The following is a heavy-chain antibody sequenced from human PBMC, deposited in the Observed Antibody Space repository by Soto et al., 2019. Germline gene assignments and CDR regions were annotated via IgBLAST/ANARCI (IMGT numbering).Heavy chain of an antibody. CDR3: AKGMGDICSSPSCYKAVYYYYGMDV. CDR1: IVTVISYA. D-gene: IGHD2-2*02. V-gene: IGHV3-23*01. J-gene: IGHJ6*02. Sequence: GGCLGLSCSASIVTVISYAMGGVRPTPGKGLEWGAAISGSGGSTYYADSVKGRFTISRDNSKNTLYLQMNSLRAEDTAVYYCAKGMGDICSSPSCYKAVYYYYGMDVRGQGTKVTVSS. CDR2: ISGSGGST.